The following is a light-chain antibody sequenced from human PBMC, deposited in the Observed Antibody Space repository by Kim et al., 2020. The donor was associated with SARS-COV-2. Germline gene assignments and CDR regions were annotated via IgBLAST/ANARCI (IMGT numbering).Light chain of an antibody. CDR1: SLRYNY. CDR3: NSRDSSGKEV. CDR2: GEN. J-gene: IGLJ3*02. V-gene: IGLV3-19*01. Sequence: SSELTQDPVVSVALGQTVRITCQGDSLRYNYASWYQQKPGQAPVLVISGENNRPSGIPDRFPGFSSGITGSLTITGAQAEDEADYYCNSRDSSGKEVFGG.